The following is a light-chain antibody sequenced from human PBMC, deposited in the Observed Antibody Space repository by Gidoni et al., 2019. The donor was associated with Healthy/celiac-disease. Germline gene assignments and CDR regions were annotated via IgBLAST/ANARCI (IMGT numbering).Light chain of an antibody. CDR2: AAS. V-gene: IGKV1-9*01. CDR3: QQLRT. Sequence: IQLTQSPSFLSVSVGDRVTITCRASQGIRSYLAWYQQKPVKAPKLLIYAASTLQSGVPSRFSGNGSGTEFTLTISSLQPEDFATYYCQQLRTFGGGTKVEIK. CDR1: QGIRSY. J-gene: IGKJ4*01.